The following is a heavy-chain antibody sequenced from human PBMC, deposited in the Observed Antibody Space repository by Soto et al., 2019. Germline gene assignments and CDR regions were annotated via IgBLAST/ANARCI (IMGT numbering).Heavy chain of an antibody. CDR3: AKAGGLYTVTGAFDI. D-gene: IGHD4-17*01. V-gene: IGHV3-23*01. CDR2: ISGSGGST. J-gene: IGHJ3*02. Sequence: EVQLLESGGGLVQPGGSLRLSCAASGFTFSSYAMSWVRQAPGKGLEWVSAISGSGGSTYYADSVKGRFTISRDNSKNPLYLKRNSLRAEDTAVYYGAKAGGLYTVTGAFDIGGKGKMVTVSS. CDR1: GFTFSSYA.